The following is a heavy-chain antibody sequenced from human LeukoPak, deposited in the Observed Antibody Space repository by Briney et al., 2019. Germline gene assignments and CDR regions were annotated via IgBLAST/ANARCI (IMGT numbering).Heavy chain of an antibody. D-gene: IGHD2-2*01. V-gene: IGHV1-2*02. Sequence: GASVKVSCKASGYTFTGYYMHWVRQAPGQGLEWMGWINPNSGGTNYAQKFQGRVTMTRDTSISTAYMELSRLGSDDTAVYYCARGPSLPRYCSSTSCYGVGGGYWGQGTLVTVSS. CDR2: INPNSGGT. CDR1: GYTFTGYY. CDR3: ARGPSLPRYCSSTSCYGVGGGY. J-gene: IGHJ4*02.